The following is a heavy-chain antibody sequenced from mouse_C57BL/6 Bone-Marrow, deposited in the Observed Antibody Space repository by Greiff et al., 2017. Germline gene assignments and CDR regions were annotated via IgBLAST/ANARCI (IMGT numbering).Heavy chain of an antibody. CDR3: VKGNYGNYEDYAMDY. D-gene: IGHD2-1*01. CDR1: GYTFTSYW. Sequence: QVQLQQPGTELVKPGASVKLSCKASGYTFTSYWMHWVKQRPGQGLEWIGNINPSNGGTNYNEKFKSKATLTVEKSSSTAYMQLSSLTSEDSAVYYCVKGNYGNYEDYAMDYWGQGTSVTVSS. V-gene: IGHV1-53*01. CDR2: INPSNGGT. J-gene: IGHJ4*01.